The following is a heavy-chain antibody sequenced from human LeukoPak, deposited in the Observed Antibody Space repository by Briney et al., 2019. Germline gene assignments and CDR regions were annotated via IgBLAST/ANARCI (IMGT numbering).Heavy chain of an antibody. Sequence: PGGSLRLSCAASGFTFSSYAMHWVRQAPGKGLEWVAGISYDGSDTYYADSVKGRFTISRDNSKNTLYLQMNSLRAEDTAVYYCAKSRSGYPFDYWGQGTLVTVSS. CDR2: ISYDGSDT. CDR1: GFTFSSYA. J-gene: IGHJ4*02. V-gene: IGHV3-30*04. CDR3: AKSRSGYPFDY. D-gene: IGHD3-3*01.